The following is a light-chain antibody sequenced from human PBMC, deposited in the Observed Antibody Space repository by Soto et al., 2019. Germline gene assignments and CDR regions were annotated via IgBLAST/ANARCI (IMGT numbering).Light chain of an antibody. V-gene: IGLV2-23*01. J-gene: IGLJ1*01. CDR1: SSDVGSYNL. Sequence: QSALTQPASVSGSPGQSITISCTGTSSDVGSYNLVSRYQQHPGKAPKLMIYESSDRPSGVSNRFSGSKSANTASLTISGLQGEDEADYYCCSYAGSRTYVFGTGTKVTVL. CDR2: ESS. CDR3: CSYAGSRTYV.